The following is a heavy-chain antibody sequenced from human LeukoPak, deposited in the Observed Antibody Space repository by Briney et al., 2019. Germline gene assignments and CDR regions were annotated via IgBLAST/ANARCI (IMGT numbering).Heavy chain of an antibody. V-gene: IGHV1-69*05. J-gene: IGHJ5*02. CDR3: ARAGIAARVGISMNWFDP. D-gene: IGHD6-6*01. CDR2: IIPIFGTA. Sequence: EASVKVSCTASGGTFSSYAISWVRQAPGQGLEWMGGIIPIFGTANYAQKFQGRATITTDESTSTAYMELSSLRSEDTAVYYCARAGIAARVGISMNWFDPWGQGTLVTVSS. CDR1: GGTFSSYA.